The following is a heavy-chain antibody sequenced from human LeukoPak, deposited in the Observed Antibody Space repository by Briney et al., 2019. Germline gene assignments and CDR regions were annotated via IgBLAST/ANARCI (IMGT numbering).Heavy chain of an antibody. V-gene: IGHV3-30*04. CDR3: ATSLRNPGY. CDR1: GFTFSNYA. J-gene: IGHJ4*02. D-gene: IGHD7-27*01. Sequence: GRSLRLSCVASGFTFSNYAMHWVRQAPGKGLECVAVISYYGTSRHYPDSVKGRFTISRDNSNNTLYLQLNSLSAEDTAVYYCATSLRNPGYWGQGTLVTVSS. CDR2: ISYYGTSR.